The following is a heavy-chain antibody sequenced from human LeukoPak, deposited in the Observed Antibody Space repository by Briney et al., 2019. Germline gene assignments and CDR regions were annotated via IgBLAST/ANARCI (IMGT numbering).Heavy chain of an antibody. V-gene: IGHV4-39*07. CDR1: GGSIRSSGYY. J-gene: IGHJ4*02. Sequence: SETLSLTCTVSGGSIRSSGYYWSWIRQPPGKGLEWIGEINHSGSTNYNPSLKSRVTISVDTSKNQFSLKLSSVTAADTAVYYCARVPLYGSGSSQYIKSGQTDYWGQGTLVTVSS. D-gene: IGHD3-10*01. CDR3: ARVPLYGSGSSQYIKSGQTDY. CDR2: INHSGST.